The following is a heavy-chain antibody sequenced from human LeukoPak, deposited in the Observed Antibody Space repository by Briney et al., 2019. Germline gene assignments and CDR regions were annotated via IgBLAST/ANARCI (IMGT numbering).Heavy chain of an antibody. D-gene: IGHD3-10*01. J-gene: IGHJ4*02. CDR3: ARRVFASGRQGF. Sequence: PSETLSLTCTVSGGSISSSGYYWAWIRQPPGKGLEGIGNNHYGVRTDYNPSLQSRVTISVDTSTNQSSLGLSSVTAADTAVYYCARRVFASGRQGFWGLGTLVTVSS. V-gene: IGHV4-39*01. CDR2: NHYGVRT. CDR1: GGSISSSGYY.